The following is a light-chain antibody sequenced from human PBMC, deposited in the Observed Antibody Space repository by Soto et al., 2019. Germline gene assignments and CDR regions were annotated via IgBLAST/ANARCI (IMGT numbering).Light chain of an antibody. J-gene: IGLJ1*01. V-gene: IGLV1-51*01. CDR3: GTWDRSLSIYV. CDR1: DSNTGSNF. CDR2: DNN. Sequence: SVLTQPPSVSAASGQKVSISCSGSDSNTGSNFVSWFQQLPGTAPKLLIYDNNSRPSGIPDRFSGSKSGTSATLDISGLQTGDEADYYCGTWDRSLSIYVFGSGTKVTVL.